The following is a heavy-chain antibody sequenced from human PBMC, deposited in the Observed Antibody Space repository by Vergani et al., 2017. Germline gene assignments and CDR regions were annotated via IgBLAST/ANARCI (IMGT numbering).Heavy chain of an antibody. D-gene: IGHD1-14*01. CDR1: GFTFSGSA. J-gene: IGHJ4*02. CDR2: IRSKANSYAT. V-gene: IGHV3-73*02. CDR3: ARAPSGLDY. Sequence: EVQLVESGGGLVQPGGSLKLSCAASGFTFSGSAMHWVRQASGKGLEWVGRIRSKANSYATAYAASVKGRFTISRDDSKNTAYLQMNSLRAEDTAVYYCARAPSGLDYWGQGTLVTVSS.